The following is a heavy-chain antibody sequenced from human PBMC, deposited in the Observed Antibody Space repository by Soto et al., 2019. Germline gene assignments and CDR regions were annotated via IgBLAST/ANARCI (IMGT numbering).Heavy chain of an antibody. CDR1: GFTFSSAW. D-gene: IGHD2-2*02. Sequence: PVGSLRLSCASSGFTFSSAWMNCVRHSPGEGLEWVGRIKSKRDGETTDYAAFVKGRFTISRDDSKNTLYVQMNSLKTDDTAVYYCTTGYTTNWHDKHWGQGTLVTVSS. J-gene: IGHJ4*02. CDR2: IKSKRDGETT. CDR3: TTGYTTNWHDKH. V-gene: IGHV3-15*01.